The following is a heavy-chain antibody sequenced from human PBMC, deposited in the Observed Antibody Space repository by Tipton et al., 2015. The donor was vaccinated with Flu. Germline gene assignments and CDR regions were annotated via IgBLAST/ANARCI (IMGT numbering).Heavy chain of an antibody. Sequence: TLSLTCTVSGGSMSSYYWSWIRQSPGKGLEWIGNIYYSGSPNYDPSLKSRVTISVDMSKNQFSLKLSSVTAADTAVYYCARSMVGIFGVVEGCHGMDVLGQGTTVSVSS. CDR2: IYYSGSP. D-gene: IGHD3-3*01. CDR3: ARSMVGIFGVVEGCHGMDV. V-gene: IGHV4-59*07. CDR1: GGSMSSYY. J-gene: IGHJ6*02.